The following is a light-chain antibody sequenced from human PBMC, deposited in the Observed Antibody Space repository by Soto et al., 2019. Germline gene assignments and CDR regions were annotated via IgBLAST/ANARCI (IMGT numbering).Light chain of an antibody. CDR3: YQYNSYPT. CDR1: QGISSW. Sequence: DIQMTQSPSSLSASVGDRATITCRASQGISSWLAWYQQKPEKAPKSLIYAASRLHSGVPSRFSGSGTGTDFTRTLRSLQPEDFATYYCYQYNSYPTFGGGTKVEIK. V-gene: IGKV1D-16*01. J-gene: IGKJ4*01. CDR2: AAS.